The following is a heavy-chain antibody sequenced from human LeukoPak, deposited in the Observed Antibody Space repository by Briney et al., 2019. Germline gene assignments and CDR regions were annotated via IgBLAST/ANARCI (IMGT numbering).Heavy chain of an antibody. CDR2: ITGSGTFT. CDR3: AKRSAESSGYFDS. J-gene: IGHJ4*02. Sequence: GGSLRLSCAASGITFINYSMTWVRQAPGKGLEWVSAITGSGTFTDYADSVKGRFTISRDNSKNTLYLQMNSLRAEDTAIYYCAKRSAESSGYFDSWGQGTLVTVSS. CDR1: GITFINYS. D-gene: IGHD6-19*01. V-gene: IGHV3-23*01.